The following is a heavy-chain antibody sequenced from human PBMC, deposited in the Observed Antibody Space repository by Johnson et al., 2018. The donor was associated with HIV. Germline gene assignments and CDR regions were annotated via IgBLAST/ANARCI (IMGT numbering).Heavy chain of an antibody. CDR2: ISWYGGTT. J-gene: IGHJ3*02. Sequence: VHLVESGGVVVQPGGSLRLSCAASGFKFHEYAMHWVRQAPGKGLEWVSLISWYGGTTNYADSVKGRFTISRDNNKNSLYLQMNSLRVEDTALYYCTKDIGGDGKLDAFDIWGQGTMVTVSS. CDR1: GFKFHEYA. D-gene: IGHD5-24*01. CDR3: TKDIGGDGKLDAFDI. V-gene: IGHV3-43D*03.